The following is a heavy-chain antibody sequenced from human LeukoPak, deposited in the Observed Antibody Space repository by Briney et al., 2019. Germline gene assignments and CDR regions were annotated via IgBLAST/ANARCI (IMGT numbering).Heavy chain of an antibody. CDR1: GGSFSGYY. Sequence: SETLSLTCAVYGGSFSGYYWSWIRQPPGKGLEWIGEINHSGSTNYNPSLKSRVTISVDTSKNQFSLKLSSVTAADTAVYYCARVGTDSSGYYYVYFDYWGQGTLVTVSS. J-gene: IGHJ4*02. D-gene: IGHD3-22*01. CDR2: INHSGST. V-gene: IGHV4-34*01. CDR3: ARVGTDSSGYYYVYFDY.